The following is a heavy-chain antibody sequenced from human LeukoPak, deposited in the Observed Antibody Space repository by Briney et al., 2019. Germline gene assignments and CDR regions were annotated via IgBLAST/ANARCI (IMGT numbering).Heavy chain of an antibody. V-gene: IGHV3-7*01. CDR3: ARTGMATIITPNGAFDI. CDR1: GFTFSSYW. J-gene: IGHJ3*02. Sequence: GGSLRLSCAASGFTFSSYWMSWVRQAPGKGLEWVANTKQDGSEKYYVDSVKGRFTISRDNAKNSLYLQMNSLRAEDTAVYYCARTGMATIITPNGAFDIWGQGTMVTVSS. D-gene: IGHD5-24*01. CDR2: TKQDGSEK.